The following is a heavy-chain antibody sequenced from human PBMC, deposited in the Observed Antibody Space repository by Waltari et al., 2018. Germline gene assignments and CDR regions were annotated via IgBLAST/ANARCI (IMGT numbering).Heavy chain of an antibody. J-gene: IGHJ4*02. CDR2: ISYDGSNK. D-gene: IGHD6-19*01. CDR1: GFTFSSYG. Sequence: QVQLVESGGGVVQPGRSLRLSCAASGFTFSSYGMPWVRQAPGKGLEWVAVISYDGSNKYYADSVKGRFTISRDNSKNTLYLQMNSLRAEDTAVYYCAKVDSSGWYNPFFDYWGQGTLVTVSS. V-gene: IGHV3-30*18. CDR3: AKVDSSGWYNPFFDY.